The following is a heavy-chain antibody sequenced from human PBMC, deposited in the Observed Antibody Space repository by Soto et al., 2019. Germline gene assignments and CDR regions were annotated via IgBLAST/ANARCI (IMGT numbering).Heavy chain of an antibody. CDR1: GFTFRSFG. J-gene: IGHJ6*02. Sequence: QVQLVKSGGGVLQSGRSLRLSCAASGFTFRSFGMHWVRQAPGKGLEWVAVIWNDGSERYYADSVKGRFTISRDNSKNTLDLQMNSLRAEDTAVYYCARDRAGVGYNIDVWGQGTTVTVSS. CDR3: ARDRAGVGYNIDV. CDR2: IWNDGSER. V-gene: IGHV3-33*01. D-gene: IGHD5-12*01.